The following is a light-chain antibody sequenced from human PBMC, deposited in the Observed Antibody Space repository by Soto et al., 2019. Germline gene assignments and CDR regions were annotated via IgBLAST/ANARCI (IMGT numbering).Light chain of an antibody. CDR2: EDT. CDR3: CSYAGSSTYV. Sequence: QSALTHPASVSWSPGQSITISCTGTSSDVGNYDLVSWYQQHPGKAPRLMIYEDTKRPSGVTYRFSGSKSGNTASLAISGLQAEDEADYYCCSYAGSSTYVFGTGTKVTVL. V-gene: IGLV2-23*01. CDR1: SSDVGNYDL. J-gene: IGLJ1*01.